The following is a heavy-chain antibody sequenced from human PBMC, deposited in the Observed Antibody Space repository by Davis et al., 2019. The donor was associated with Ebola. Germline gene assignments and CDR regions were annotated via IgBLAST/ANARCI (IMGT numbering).Heavy chain of an antibody. V-gene: IGHV3-7*01. CDR3: GRDRPRDY. J-gene: IGHJ4*02. CDR1: GFPFDEAW. Sequence: GGSLRLSCGASGFPFDEAWMFWVRQAPGRGLEWVANINEDGTEEYYVDSVKGRFTISRDNAKNSLYLQMNSLRAEDTAVYYCGRDRPRDYWGQGSLVTVSS. CDR2: INEDGTEE.